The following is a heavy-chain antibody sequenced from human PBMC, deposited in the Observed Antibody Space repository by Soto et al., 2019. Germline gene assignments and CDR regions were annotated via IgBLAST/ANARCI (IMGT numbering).Heavy chain of an antibody. V-gene: IGHV3-21*01. CDR2: ISSSSSYI. D-gene: IGHD3-3*01. Sequence: EVQLVESGGGLVKPGGSLRLSCAASGFTFSSYSMNWVRQAPGKGLEWVSSISSSSSYIYYADSVKGRFTISRDNAKNSLYLQMNSLRAEDTAVYYCARGVELITIFGVVLDAFAIWGQGTMVTVSS. CDR3: ARGVELITIFGVVLDAFAI. CDR1: GFTFSSYS. J-gene: IGHJ3*02.